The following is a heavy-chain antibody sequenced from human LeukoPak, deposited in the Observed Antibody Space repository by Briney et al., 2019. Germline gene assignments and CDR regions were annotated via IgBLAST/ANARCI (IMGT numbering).Heavy chain of an antibody. CDR2: IYPGDSDT. CDR1: GYSFTSYW. Sequence: GESLKISCKGSGYSFTSYWIGWVRPMPGKGLEWMGIIYPGDSDTRYSPSFQGQVTISADKSISTAYLQWSSLKASDTAMYYCARRSGDYYDSSGYYYAWGQGTLVTVSS. D-gene: IGHD3-22*01. V-gene: IGHV5-51*01. CDR3: ARRSGDYYDSSGYYYA. J-gene: IGHJ4*02.